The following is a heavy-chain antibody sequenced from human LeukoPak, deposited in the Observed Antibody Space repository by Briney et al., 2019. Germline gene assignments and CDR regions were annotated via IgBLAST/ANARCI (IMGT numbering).Heavy chain of an antibody. CDR1: GFTFSRHG. J-gene: IGHJ4*02. Sequence: PGGSLRLSCAASGFTFSRHGMHWVRQAPGKGLEWVADIWYDGSEKYYADSVRGRFTISRDNSKNTVYLQMNSLGAEDTAVYYCTRDRTSRYFDYWGQGTLVTVSS. D-gene: IGHD6-6*01. CDR3: TRDRTSRYFDY. CDR2: IWYDGSEK. V-gene: IGHV3-33*01.